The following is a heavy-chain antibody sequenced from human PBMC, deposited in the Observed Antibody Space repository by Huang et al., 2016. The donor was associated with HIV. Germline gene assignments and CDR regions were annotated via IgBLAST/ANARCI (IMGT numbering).Heavy chain of an antibody. CDR1: GFTFSTFG. J-gene: IGHJ4*02. CDR3: AKGGAGYHNGPEY. CDR2: IRFDGNKK. D-gene: IGHD2-8*01. Sequence: QVRLVESGGGVVQPGGSLTLSCEASGFTFSTFGIHWVRQAPGKGVEWVAHIRFDGNKKVYEESLKGRFTIFRENSKNTVYLEMNSLTGEDTAMYFCAKGGAGYHNGPEYWGQGTQVIVS. V-gene: IGHV3-30*02.